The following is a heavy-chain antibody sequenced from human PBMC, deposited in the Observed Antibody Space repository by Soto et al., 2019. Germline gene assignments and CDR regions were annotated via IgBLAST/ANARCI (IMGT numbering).Heavy chain of an antibody. Sequence: QVQLVQSGPEVKKPGASVKVSCKASGYTFTDYMYWVRQAPGQGLEWMGWINPNSGGTDYPQKFQDRVTLTTDTSISTIYMELNRLISDDTVVYFCAMSKGRGALDVWGQGTMITVSS. CDR1: GYTFTDY. CDR3: AMSKGRGALDV. V-gene: IGHV1-2*02. CDR2: INPNSGGT. D-gene: IGHD3-10*01. J-gene: IGHJ3*01.